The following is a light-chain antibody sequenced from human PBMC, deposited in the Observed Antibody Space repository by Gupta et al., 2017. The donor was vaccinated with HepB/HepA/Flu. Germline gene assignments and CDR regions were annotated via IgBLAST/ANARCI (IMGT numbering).Light chain of an antibody. Sequence: DIQMTQSPSSLSASVGDRVTITCQASQDISNYLNWYQQKPGKAPKHLIYDASNLETGVPSRFSGSGSGTDVTFTISSLQPEDIATYYCQQYDNLPPLTFGQGTKLEIK. J-gene: IGKJ2*01. CDR3: QQYDNLPPLT. V-gene: IGKV1-33*01. CDR2: DAS. CDR1: QDISNY.